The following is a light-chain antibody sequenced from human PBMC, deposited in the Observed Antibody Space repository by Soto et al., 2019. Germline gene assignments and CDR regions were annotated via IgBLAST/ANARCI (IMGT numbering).Light chain of an antibody. V-gene: IGKV3-20*01. CDR2: GAS. Sequence: EIVFTQSPGTLSLSPGERATLSCRASQSVSSSYFAWYQQKPGQAPRLLIYGASSRATGIPDRFSGSGSGTDFTLTISTLEPEDFAVYYCQQYGGSPYSFGQGTKLEIK. J-gene: IGKJ2*03. CDR3: QQYGGSPYS. CDR1: QSVSSSY.